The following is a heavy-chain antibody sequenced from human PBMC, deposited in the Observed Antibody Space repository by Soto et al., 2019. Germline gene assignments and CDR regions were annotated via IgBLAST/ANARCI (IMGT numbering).Heavy chain of an antibody. D-gene: IGHD3-3*01. CDR2: IWYDGSNK. V-gene: IGHV3-33*01. CDR3: AREGGGIFGVVTPYYYYMHV. J-gene: IGHJ6*03. CDR1: GFTFSSYG. Sequence: PGGSLRLSCAASGFTFSSYGMHWVRQAPGKGLEWVAVIWYDGSNKYYADSVKGRFAISRDNSKNTLYLQMNSLRAEDTAVYYCAREGGGIFGVVTPYYYYMHVWGKGTTVTVSS.